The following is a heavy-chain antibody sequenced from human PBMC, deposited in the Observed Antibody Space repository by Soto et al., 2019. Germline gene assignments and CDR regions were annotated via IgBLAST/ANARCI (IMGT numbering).Heavy chain of an antibody. V-gene: IGHV2-5*02. J-gene: IGHJ4*02. CDR2: IYWDDDK. CDR3: AHGVLRTVFELVTTNAIYFYF. CDR1: GFSLTTSAVC. Sequence: QITLNESGHTVVRPTETLTLTCRFSGFSLTTSAVCVGWILQSPVQYPKWRALIYWDDDKRYSPTLKSKLTITKDTAKPQVVLTVSDLDPTDPATYSCAHGVLRTVFELVTTNAIYFYFWGKGTPVAVSS. D-gene: IGHD3-3*01.